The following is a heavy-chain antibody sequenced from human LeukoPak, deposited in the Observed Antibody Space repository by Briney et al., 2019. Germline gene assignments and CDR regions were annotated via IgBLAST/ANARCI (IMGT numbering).Heavy chain of an antibody. Sequence: GGSLGLSCAASGFTFSSYDMHWVRQATGKGLEWVSSITGSGDDTNTADSVKGRFTISRDNSENTLYLQINSLRVDDTALYYCARGSAFSTNWRFDYWGQGTLVTVSS. V-gene: IGHV3-23*01. J-gene: IGHJ4*02. CDR3: ARGSAFSTNWRFDY. D-gene: IGHD2-2*01. CDR2: ITGSGDDT. CDR1: GFTFSSYD.